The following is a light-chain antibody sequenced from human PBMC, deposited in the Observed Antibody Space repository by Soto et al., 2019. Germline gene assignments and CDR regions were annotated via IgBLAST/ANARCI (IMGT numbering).Light chain of an antibody. J-gene: IGLJ2*01. CDR1: SSDVGGYNY. V-gene: IGLV2-14*01. Sequence: QSVLTQPASVSGSPGQSITISCTGSSSDVGGYNYVSWYQQHPGKAPKLMIYEVSNRPSGISNRFSGSKSDNTASLTLSGLQAEDEADYYCSSYTSSSTLVFGGGTKLTVL. CDR2: EVS. CDR3: SSYTSSSTLV.